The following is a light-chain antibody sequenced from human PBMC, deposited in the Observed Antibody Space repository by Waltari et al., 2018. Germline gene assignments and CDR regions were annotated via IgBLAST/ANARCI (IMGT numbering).Light chain of an antibody. CDR1: PSVSRS. CDR2: GAS. Sequence: EIVLTQSPGTLSLSPGERATLSCRASPSVSRSLAWYQQKPGQAPRLLIYGASSRATGVPDRFSGSGSGTDFSLTISRLEPEEFAVYYCQHYVRLPVSFGQGTKVEIK. CDR3: QHYVRLPVS. V-gene: IGKV3-20*01. J-gene: IGKJ1*01.